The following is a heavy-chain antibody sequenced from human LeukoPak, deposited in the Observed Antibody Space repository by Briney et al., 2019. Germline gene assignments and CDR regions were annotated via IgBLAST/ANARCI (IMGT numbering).Heavy chain of an antibody. CDR1: GFTFSSYS. CDR2: ISSSSSTI. D-gene: IGHD2-2*02. CDR3: ARDQVPAAIGGYYFDY. V-gene: IGHV3-48*01. Sequence: PGGSLRLSCAASGFTFSSYSMNWVRQAPGKGLEWVSYISSSSSTIYYADSVKGRFTISRDNAKNSLYLQMNSLRAEDTAVYYCARDQVPAAIGGYYFDYWGQGTLVTVSS. J-gene: IGHJ4*02.